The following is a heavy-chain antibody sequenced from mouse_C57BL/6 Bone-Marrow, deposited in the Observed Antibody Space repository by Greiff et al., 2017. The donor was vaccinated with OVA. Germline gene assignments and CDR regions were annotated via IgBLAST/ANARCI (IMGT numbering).Heavy chain of an antibody. V-gene: IGHV5-15*01. CDR1: GFTFSDYG. J-gene: IGHJ2*01. D-gene: IGHD1-1*01. CDR3: ARGGLGLLHFDY. Sequence: EVQRVESGGGLVQPGGSLKLSCAASGFTFSDYGMAWVRQAPRKGPAWVAFISNLAYSIYYADTVTGRFTISRENAKNTLYLEMSSLRSEDTAMYYCARGGLGLLHFDYWGQGTTLTVSS. CDR2: ISNLAYSI.